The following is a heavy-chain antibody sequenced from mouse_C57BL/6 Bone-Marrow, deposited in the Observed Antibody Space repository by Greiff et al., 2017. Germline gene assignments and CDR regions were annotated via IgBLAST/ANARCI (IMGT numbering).Heavy chain of an antibody. CDR3: ARAVYYGNYCYFDY. D-gene: IGHD2-1*01. V-gene: IGHV3-6*01. CDR2: ISYDGSN. Sequence: EVKLVESGPGLVKPSQSLSLTCSVTGYSITSGYYWNWIRQFPGNKLEWMGYISYDGSNNYNPSLKNRISITRDTSKNQFFLKLNSVTTEDTATYYCARAVYYGNYCYFDYWGQGTTLTVSS. J-gene: IGHJ2*01. CDR1: GYSITSGYY.